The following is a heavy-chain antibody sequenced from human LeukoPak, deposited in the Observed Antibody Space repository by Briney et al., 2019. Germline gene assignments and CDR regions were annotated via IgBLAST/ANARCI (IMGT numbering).Heavy chain of an antibody. V-gene: IGHV3-30*03. CDR2: ISYDGSTK. CDR1: GFTFSTYG. J-gene: IGHJ6*02. D-gene: IGHD5-18*01. Sequence: GGSLRLSCAASGFTFSTYGIHWVRQAPGKGLEWVAVISYDGSTKYYADSVKGRFTISRDNSKNTLYLQMNSLRAEDTAVYYCAGDTARALAYYYYGMDVWGQGTTVTVSS. CDR3: AGDTARALAYYYYGMDV.